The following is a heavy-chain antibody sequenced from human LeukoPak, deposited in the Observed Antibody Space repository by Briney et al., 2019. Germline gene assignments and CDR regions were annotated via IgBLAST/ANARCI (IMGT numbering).Heavy chain of an antibody. CDR2: IIPIFGTA. D-gene: IGHD1-26*01. J-gene: IGHJ4*02. Sequence: GASVKVSCKASGYAFTSYAVHWVRQAPGQRLEWMGGIIPIFGTANYAQKFQGRVTITADESTSTAYMELSSLRSEDTAVYYCARDRGDSGSYYVFDYWGQGTLVTVSS. CDR1: GYAFTSYA. CDR3: ARDRGDSGSYYVFDY. V-gene: IGHV1-69*13.